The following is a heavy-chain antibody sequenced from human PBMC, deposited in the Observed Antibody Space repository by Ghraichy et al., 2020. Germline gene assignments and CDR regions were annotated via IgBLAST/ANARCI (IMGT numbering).Heavy chain of an antibody. J-gene: IGHJ4*02. Sequence: GVLRLSCAASGFTFSTYWMHWVRQAPGKGLVWVSRINTDGSGTNYADSVKGRFAISRDNAKNTLYLQINSLGADDTAVYYCASGGDSSYWGQGTLVIVSS. CDR1: GFTFSTYW. D-gene: IGHD3-22*01. V-gene: IGHV3-74*01. CDR3: ASGGDSSY. CDR2: INTDGSGT.